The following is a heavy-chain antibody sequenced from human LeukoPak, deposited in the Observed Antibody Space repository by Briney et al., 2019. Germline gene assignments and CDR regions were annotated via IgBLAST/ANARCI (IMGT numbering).Heavy chain of an antibody. CDR2: IRSKANSYAT. D-gene: IGHD4-11*01. CDR3: TRTVTAVSGDY. J-gene: IGHJ4*02. CDR1: GFTFSGSA. V-gene: IGHV3-73*01. Sequence: PGGSLRLSCVASGFTFSGSAMHWVRQASGKGLEWVGRIRSKANSYATAYAASVKGRFTISRDDSKNTAYLQMNSLKTEDTAVYYCTRTVTAVSGDYWGQGTLVTVSS.